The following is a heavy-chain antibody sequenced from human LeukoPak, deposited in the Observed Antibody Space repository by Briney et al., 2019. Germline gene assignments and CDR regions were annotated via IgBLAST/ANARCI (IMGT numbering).Heavy chain of an antibody. CDR3: ARDPARDGYNLWGAFDI. V-gene: IGHV1-69*13. CDR1: GGTFSSYA. CDR2: IIPIFGTA. Sequence: GASVKVSCKASGGTFSSYAISWVRQAPGQGLEWMGGIIPIFGTANYAQKFQGRVTITADESTSTAYMELSSLRSGDTAVYYCARDPARDGYNLWGAFDIWGQGTMVTVSS. D-gene: IGHD5-24*01. J-gene: IGHJ3*02.